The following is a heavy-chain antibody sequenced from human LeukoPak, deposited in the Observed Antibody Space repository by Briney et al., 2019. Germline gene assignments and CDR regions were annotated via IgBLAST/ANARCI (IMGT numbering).Heavy chain of an antibody. J-gene: IGHJ6*04. CDR1: GGSISSYY. D-gene: IGHD3-9*01. CDR2: IYYSGST. Sequence: PSETLSLTCTVSGGSISSYYWSWIRQPPGKGLEWIGYIYYSGSTNYNPSLKSRVTISVDTSKNQFSLKLSSVTAADTAVYYCARGSSYDILTGYPRPFYGMDVWGKGTTVTVSS. V-gene: IGHV4-59*01. CDR3: ARGSSYDILTGYPRPFYGMDV.